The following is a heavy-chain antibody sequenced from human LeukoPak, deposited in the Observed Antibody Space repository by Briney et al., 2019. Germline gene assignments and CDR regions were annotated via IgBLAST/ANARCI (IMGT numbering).Heavy chain of an antibody. D-gene: IGHD2-15*01. CDR3: AKSLSQTPIDY. CDR1: GFTFSNYP. CDR2: ISGRGDTI. Sequence: PGGSLRLSCAASGFTFSNYPMAWVRQAPGGGLEWVSGISGRGDTIYYADSVKGRCTVSRDNSKNTLYLQMSSLRADDTAVYYCAKSLSQTPIDYWGQGTLVTVSS. V-gene: IGHV3-23*01. J-gene: IGHJ4*02.